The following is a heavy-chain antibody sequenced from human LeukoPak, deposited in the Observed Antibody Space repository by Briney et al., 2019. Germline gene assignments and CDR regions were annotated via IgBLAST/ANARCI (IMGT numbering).Heavy chain of an antibody. CDR1: GYSISSGYY. CDR3: ARALKASSGWYDHPGYYYYYMDV. D-gene: IGHD6-19*01. J-gene: IGHJ6*03. Sequence: SETLSLTCTVSGYSISSGYYWGWIRQPPGKGLEWIGSIYHSGSTYYNPSLKSRVTISVDTSKNQFSLKLNSVTAADTAVYYCARALKASSGWYDHPGYYYYYMDVWGKGTTVTVSS. V-gene: IGHV4-38-2*02. CDR2: IYHSGST.